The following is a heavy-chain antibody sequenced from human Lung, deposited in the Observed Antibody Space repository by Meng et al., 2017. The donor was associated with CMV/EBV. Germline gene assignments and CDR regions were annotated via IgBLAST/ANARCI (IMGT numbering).Heavy chain of an antibody. CDR2: TRFDGSEK. CDR1: GFAFSSYG. CDR3: AKEGKSVYSGSSYAS. Sequence: GGSLRLSCAASGFAFSSYGMHWVRQAPGKGLEWVVFTRFDGSEKYYADSVKGRFTISRDNSKNTVYLQMESLRAEDAAVYYCAKEGKSVYSGSSYASWGQGTLVTVSS. J-gene: IGHJ4*02. V-gene: IGHV3-30*02. D-gene: IGHD1-26*01.